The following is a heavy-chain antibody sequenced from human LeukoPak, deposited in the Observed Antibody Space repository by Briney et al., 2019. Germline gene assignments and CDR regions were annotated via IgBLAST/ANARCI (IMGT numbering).Heavy chain of an antibody. V-gene: IGHV4-61*01. CDR2: IYYSGST. CDR1: AYSISSGYF. CDR3: ARVNYYDSSGYYRPNYYFDY. Sequence: SETLSLTCGVSAYSISSGYFWGWIRQPPGKGLEWIGYIYYSGSTNYNPSLKSRVTISVDTSKNQFSLKLSSVTAADTAVYYCARVNYYDSSGYYRPNYYFDYWGQGTLVTVSS. D-gene: IGHD3-22*01. J-gene: IGHJ4*02.